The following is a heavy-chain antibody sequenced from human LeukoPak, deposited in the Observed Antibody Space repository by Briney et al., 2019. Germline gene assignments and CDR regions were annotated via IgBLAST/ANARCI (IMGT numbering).Heavy chain of an antibody. CDR1: GYSFTSYW. CDR3: ARGDYDFWSGYYTPHTPFDY. Sequence: VESLKISCKGSGYSFTSYWIGWVRQMPGKGLEWMGIIYPGDSDTRYSPSFQGQVTISADKSISTAYLQWSSLKASDTAMYYCARGDYDFWSGYYTPHTPFDYWGQGTLVTVSS. V-gene: IGHV5-51*01. CDR2: IYPGDSDT. D-gene: IGHD3-3*01. J-gene: IGHJ4*02.